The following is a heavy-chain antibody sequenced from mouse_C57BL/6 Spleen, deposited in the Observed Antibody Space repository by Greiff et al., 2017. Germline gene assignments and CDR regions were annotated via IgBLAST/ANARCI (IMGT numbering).Heavy chain of an antibody. Sequence: QVQLQQSGAELVKPGASVKISCKASGYAFTSYWMHWVKQRPGQGLEWIGLIYPGDGDTNYNAKFKGKATLTADKSSITASLQLSILTSEDSAVYCGAHEGDYDGSYAMDYWGQGTSVTVSA. CDR1: GYAFTSYW. CDR3: AHEGDYDGSYAMDY. V-gene: IGHV1-80*01. CDR2: IYPGDGDT. D-gene: IGHD2-1*01. J-gene: IGHJ4*01.